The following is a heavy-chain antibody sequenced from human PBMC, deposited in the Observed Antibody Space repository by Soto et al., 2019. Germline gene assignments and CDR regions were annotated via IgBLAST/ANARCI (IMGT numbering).Heavy chain of an antibody. CDR2: ISGSGVAT. Sequence: GGSLRLSCAASGITFSNYAMSWVRQAPGKGLEWVSGISGSGVATYYADSVKGRFTISRDNSKNTLFLQMNSLSAEDTAIYYCHSDSSGYYYFDYWGQGTPVTVSS. V-gene: IGHV3-23*01. D-gene: IGHD3-22*01. CDR1: GITFSNYA. J-gene: IGHJ4*02. CDR3: HSDSSGYYYFDY.